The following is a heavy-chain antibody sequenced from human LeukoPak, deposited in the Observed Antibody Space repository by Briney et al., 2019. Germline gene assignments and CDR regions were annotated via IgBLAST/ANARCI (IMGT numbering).Heavy chain of an antibody. CDR3: ARDWLPRNYYYYYMDV. Sequence: ASVKVSCKASGYTFTGYYMHWVRQAPGQGLEWMGWINPNSGGTNYAQKFQGRVTMTRDTSISTAYMELSRLRSDDTAVYYCARDWLPRNYYYYYMDVWGKGTTVTVSS. D-gene: IGHD6-19*01. J-gene: IGHJ6*03. CDR2: INPNSGGT. V-gene: IGHV1-2*02. CDR1: GYTFTGYY.